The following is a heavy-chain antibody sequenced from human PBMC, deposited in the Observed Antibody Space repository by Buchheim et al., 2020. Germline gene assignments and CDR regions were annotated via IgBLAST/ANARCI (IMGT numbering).Heavy chain of an antibody. Sequence: QVQLQESGPGLVKPSQTLSLTCTVSCGSISSGDYYWSWIRQPPGKGLEWIGYIYYSGSTYYNPSPRRPRTISVDTSKNQFFLKLSSVTAADTAVYYCARDNYFGYSGSPGMDVWGQGTT. J-gene: IGHJ6*02. D-gene: IGHD5-12*01. CDR2: IYYSGST. CDR1: CGSISSGDYY. V-gene: IGHV4-30-4*01. CDR3: ARDNYFGYSGSPGMDV.